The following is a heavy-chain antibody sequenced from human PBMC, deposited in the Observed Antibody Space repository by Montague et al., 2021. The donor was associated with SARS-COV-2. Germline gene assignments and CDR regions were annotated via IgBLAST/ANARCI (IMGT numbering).Heavy chain of an antibody. CDR1: GFTFSTFW. CDR2: IKQDGSEK. D-gene: IGHD3-22*01. J-gene: IGHJ4*02. CDR3: ARGYDSSGYQY. V-gene: IGHV3-7*05. Sequence: SLRLSWAASGFTFSTFWMTWVRQVPGKGLEWVANIKQDGSEKYYVDSVKGRFTISRDNAKNSLYLQLDSLRAEDTAVYYCARGYDSSGYQYWGQGTPVTVSS.